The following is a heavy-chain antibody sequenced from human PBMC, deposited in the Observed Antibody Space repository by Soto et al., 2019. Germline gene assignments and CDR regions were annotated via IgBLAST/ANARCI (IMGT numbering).Heavy chain of an antibody. CDR2: IYYNGNT. V-gene: IGHV4-59*01. Sequence: SETLSLTCTVSGGCISSYYWSWIRQPPGKGLEWIGYIYYNGNTNYNPSLKSRVTISVDTSKNQFSLKLSSVTAADTAVYYCARGLPGVTTFDYWGQGTLVTVSS. D-gene: IGHD4-17*01. CDR1: GGCISSYY. CDR3: ARGLPGVTTFDY. J-gene: IGHJ4*02.